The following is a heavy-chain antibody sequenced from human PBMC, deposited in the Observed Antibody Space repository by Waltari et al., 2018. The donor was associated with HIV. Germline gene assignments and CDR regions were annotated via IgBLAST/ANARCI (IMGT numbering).Heavy chain of an antibody. CDR1: GGSISSYY. D-gene: IGHD3-22*01. J-gene: IGHJ4*02. CDR2: IYYNGST. V-gene: IGHV4-59*01. Sequence: QVQLQESGPGLVKPSETLSLTCTVSGGSISSYYWSWIRQPPGKGLEWIGYIYYNGSTNYNPSLKSRVTISVDTSKNQFSLKLSSVTAADTAVYYCARYYYDSSGYPIFDYWGQGTLVTVSS. CDR3: ARYYYDSSGYPIFDY.